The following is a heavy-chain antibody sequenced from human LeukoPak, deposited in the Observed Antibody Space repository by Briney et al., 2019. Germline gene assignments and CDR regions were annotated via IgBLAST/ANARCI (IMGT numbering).Heavy chain of an antibody. Sequence: ASVKVSCKASGYTFSSYGISWVRQAPGQGLEWMGWISAYNGNTNYAQKLQGRVTITTDTSTSTAYMELRSLRSDDTAVYYCARQMYGSGSNWFDPWGQGTLVTVSS. CDR1: GYTFSSYG. D-gene: IGHD3-10*01. CDR3: ARQMYGSGSNWFDP. V-gene: IGHV1-18*01. J-gene: IGHJ5*02. CDR2: ISAYNGNT.